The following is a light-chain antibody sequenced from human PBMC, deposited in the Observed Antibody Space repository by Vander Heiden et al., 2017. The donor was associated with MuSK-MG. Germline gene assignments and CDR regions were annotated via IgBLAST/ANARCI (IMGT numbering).Light chain of an antibody. Sequence: QSALTQPASVSGSPGQSITISCTGSSSDVGAHNFISWYQQHPGKAPKLLIFDVINRPSGVSHRFSGSKSGNTATLTISGLQVEDEADYYCSSFTSGSSTYVFGTGTKITVL. CDR2: DVI. V-gene: IGLV2-14*03. J-gene: IGLJ1*01. CDR3: SSFTSGSSTYV. CDR1: SSDVGAHNF.